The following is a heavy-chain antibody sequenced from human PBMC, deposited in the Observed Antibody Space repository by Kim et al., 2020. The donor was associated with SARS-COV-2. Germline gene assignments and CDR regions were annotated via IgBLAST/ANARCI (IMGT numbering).Heavy chain of an antibody. CDR1: GGSISSYY. V-gene: IGHV4-59*01. D-gene: IGHD2-2*01. CDR2: IYYSGST. J-gene: IGHJ4*02. Sequence: SETLSLTCTVSGGSISSYYWSWIRQPPGKGLEWIGYIYYSGSTNYNPSLKSRVTISVDTSKNQFSLKLSSVTAADTAVYYCARTRLSAVPAGFYYFDYWGQGTLVTVSS. CDR3: ARTRLSAVPAGFYYFDY.